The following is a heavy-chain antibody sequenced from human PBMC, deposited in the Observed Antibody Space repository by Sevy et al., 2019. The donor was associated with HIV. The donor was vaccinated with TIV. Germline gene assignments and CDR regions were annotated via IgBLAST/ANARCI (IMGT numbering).Heavy chain of an antibody. CDR2: VKQDMSEK. J-gene: IGHJ4*02. V-gene: IGHV3-7*01. Sequence: GGSLRLSCVASVFTFSSNWMTWVRQAPGKGLEWVANVKQDMSEKYYADSVKGRFTISRDNAKNSLYLQMNSLRAEDTAVYYCARAQQVTMLVVIGGLYFDLWGQGTLVTVSS. D-gene: IGHD2-21*01. CDR1: VFTFSSNW. CDR3: ARAQQVTMLVVIGGLYFDL.